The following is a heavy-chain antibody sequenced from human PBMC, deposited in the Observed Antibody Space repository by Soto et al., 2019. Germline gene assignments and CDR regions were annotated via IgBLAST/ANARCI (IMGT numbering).Heavy chain of an antibody. D-gene: IGHD3-22*01. V-gene: IGHV3-33*01. Sequence: PGRSLRLSCAASGFTFSSYGMHWVLQAPCKGLEWVAVIWYDGSNKYYADSVKGRFTISRDNSKNTLYLQMNSLRAEDTAVYYCARDAFYDSSGYYYGVPYFDYWGQGTLVTVSS. CDR2: IWYDGSNK. J-gene: IGHJ4*02. CDR1: GFTFSSYG. CDR3: ARDAFYDSSGYYYGVPYFDY.